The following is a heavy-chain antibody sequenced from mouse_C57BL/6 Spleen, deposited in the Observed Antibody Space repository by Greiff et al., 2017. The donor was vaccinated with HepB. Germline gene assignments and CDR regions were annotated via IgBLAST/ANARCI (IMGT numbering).Heavy chain of an antibody. V-gene: IGHV1-20*01. CDR1: GYSFTGYF. CDR2: INPYNGDT. J-gene: IGHJ1*03. CDR3: ARGDYGSSSYWYFDV. Sequence: VQLQQSGPELVKPGDSVKISCKASGYSFTGYFMNWVMQSHGKSLEWIGRINPYNGDTFYNQKFKGKATLTVDKSSSTAHMELRSLTSEDSAVYYCARGDYGSSSYWYFDVWGTGTMVTVSS. D-gene: IGHD1-1*01.